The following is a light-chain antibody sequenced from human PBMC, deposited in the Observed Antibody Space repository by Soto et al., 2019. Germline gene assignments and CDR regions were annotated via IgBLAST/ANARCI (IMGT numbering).Light chain of an antibody. J-gene: IGLJ3*02. CDR1: SSNIGSNT. CDR2: SNN. Sequence: QLVLTQPPSASGTPGQRVTISCSGSSSNIGSNTVNWYQQLPGTAPKLLIYSNNQRPAGVPDRFSGSKSGTSASLAISGLQSEDEDDYYCAAWDDSLNGLVFGGGTTVTVL. V-gene: IGLV1-44*01. CDR3: AAWDDSLNGLV.